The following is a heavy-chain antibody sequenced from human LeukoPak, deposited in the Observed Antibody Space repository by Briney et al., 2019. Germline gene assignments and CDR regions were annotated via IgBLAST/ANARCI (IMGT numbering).Heavy chain of an antibody. J-gene: IGHJ4*02. CDR2: IYYSGST. CDR1: GGSISSYY. D-gene: IGHD4-23*01. Sequence: PSETLSLTCTVSGGSISSYYWSWIRQPPGKGLEWIGYIYYSGSTNYNPSLKSRVTISVDTSKNQFSLKLSSVTAADTAVYYCAGSTVVTPGYWGQGTLVTVSS. V-gene: IGHV4-59*01. CDR3: AGSTVVTPGY.